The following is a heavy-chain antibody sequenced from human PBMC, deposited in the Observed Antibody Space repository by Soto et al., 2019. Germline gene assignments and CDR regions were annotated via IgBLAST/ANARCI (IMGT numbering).Heavy chain of an antibody. Sequence: EVQMVESGGGLVKPGGSLRLSCVVSGFTFSSYSVNWVRRAPGKGLEWVAYISGSSSTKYYADSVKGRFTISRDNFKKTQYLQIKSLRDEDTAAYYCARGPYDSDGDFGFLDPNFDLWGQGTPVTVSS. CDR3: ARGPYDSDGDFGFLDPNFDL. CDR2: ISGSSSTK. V-gene: IGHV3-48*02. J-gene: IGHJ2*01. CDR1: GFTFSSYS. D-gene: IGHD3-3*01.